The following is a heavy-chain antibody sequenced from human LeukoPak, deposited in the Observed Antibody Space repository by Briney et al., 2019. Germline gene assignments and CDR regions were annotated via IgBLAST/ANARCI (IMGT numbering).Heavy chain of an antibody. CDR1: GYTFTGYY. CDR3: ASTHHGGYCSGGSCYSSPYYYYGMDV. V-gene: IGHV1-2*02. J-gene: IGHJ6*02. D-gene: IGHD2-15*01. CDR2: INPNSGGT. Sequence: ASVKVSCKASGYTFTGYYMHWVRQAPGQGLEWMGWINPNSGGTNYAQKFQGRVTMTRDTSISTAYMELSRLRSDDTAEYYCASTHHGGYCSGGSCYSSPYYYYGMDVWGQGTTVTVSS.